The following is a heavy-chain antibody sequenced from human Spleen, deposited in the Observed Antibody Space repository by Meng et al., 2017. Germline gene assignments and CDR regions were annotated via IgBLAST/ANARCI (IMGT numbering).Heavy chain of an antibody. Sequence: SLKISCAASGFTFDESAMEWVRQAPGKGLEWVSGISWNSGNIGYEDSVKGRFTISRDNAKNSLYLQMNSLRAEDKAVYYCARDGGGSGWRGYYFYGMDVWGQGTTVTVSS. V-gene: IGHV3-9*01. D-gene: IGHD6-19*01. CDR1: GFTFDESA. J-gene: IGHJ6*02. CDR2: ISWNSGNI. CDR3: ARDGGGSGWRGYYFYGMDV.